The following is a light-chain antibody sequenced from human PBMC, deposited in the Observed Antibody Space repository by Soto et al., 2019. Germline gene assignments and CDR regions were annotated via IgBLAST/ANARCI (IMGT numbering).Light chain of an antibody. V-gene: IGKV3-11*01. CDR3: QQRSHWPT. J-gene: IGKJ4*01. Sequence: ETVLTQSPATLSLSPGERATLSCRASQNIGSSLAWYQQKPGQAPRLLIYDAANRATGIPARFSGSGSGTDFTLTISSLEPEDFAVYYCQQRSHWPTFGGGTKVEIQ. CDR1: QNIGSS. CDR2: DAA.